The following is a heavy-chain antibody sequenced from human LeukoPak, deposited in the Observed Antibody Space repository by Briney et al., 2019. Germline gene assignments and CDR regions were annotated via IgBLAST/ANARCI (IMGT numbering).Heavy chain of an antibody. D-gene: IGHD4-17*01. J-gene: IGHJ5*02. V-gene: IGHV4-39*07. CDR3: ARAVYGDYDSWFDP. CDR2: IYYSGST. Sequence: SETLSLTCTVSGGSISSSSYYWGWIRQPPGKGLEWIGSIYYSGSTYYNPSLKSRVTISVDTSKNQFSLKLSSVTAADTAVYYCARAVYGDYDSWFDPWGQGTLVTVSS. CDR1: GGSISSSSYY.